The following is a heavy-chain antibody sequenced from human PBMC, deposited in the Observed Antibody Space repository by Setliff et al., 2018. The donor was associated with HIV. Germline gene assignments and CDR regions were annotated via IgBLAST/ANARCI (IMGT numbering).Heavy chain of an antibody. V-gene: IGHV1-8*01. CDR1: GSTSTSYD. Sequence: ASVKVSCKASGSTSTSYDINWVRQATGQGLEWMGWMNPDSGNTGSAQNFQGRLTITWNTSISTAYMELGSLGFDDTAVYFCARTRSGGSSVYYYYYMDVWGQGTSVTVSS. J-gene: IGHJ6*03. D-gene: IGHD2-15*01. CDR3: ARTRSGGSSVYYYYYMDV. CDR2: MNPDSGNT.